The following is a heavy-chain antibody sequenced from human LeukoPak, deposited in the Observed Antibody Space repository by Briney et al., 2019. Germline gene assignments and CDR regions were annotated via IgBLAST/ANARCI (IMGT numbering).Heavy chain of an antibody. J-gene: IGHJ4*02. D-gene: IGHD2-21*02. V-gene: IGHV3-21*04. CDR2: ISSSSRYI. CDR1: AFTFSSYS. CDR3: AKDHIVVVTAIPNFDY. Sequence: GGSLRLSCAASAFTFSSYSMNWVRQAPGKGLEWVSYISSSSRYIYYADSVKGRFTISRDNSKGTVYLQMNSLRPEDTAVYYCAKDHIVVVTAIPNFDYWGQGTLVTVSS.